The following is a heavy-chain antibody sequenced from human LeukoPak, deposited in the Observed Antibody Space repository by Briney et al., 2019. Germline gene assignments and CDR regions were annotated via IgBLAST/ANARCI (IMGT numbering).Heavy chain of an antibody. CDR1: GGSFSDYY. CDR3: ARGGATPMVFRY. V-gene: IGHV4-34*01. CDR2: TNRHGRT. J-gene: IGHJ4*02. Sequence: SETLSLTCAIYGGSFSDYYWSWLRQTPGKGLEWIGETNRHGRTIYSPSLKSRASISVDTSKNQFSLTLTSVTAADTAVYYCARGGATPMVFRYWGQGTLVTVSS. D-gene: IGHD5-18*01.